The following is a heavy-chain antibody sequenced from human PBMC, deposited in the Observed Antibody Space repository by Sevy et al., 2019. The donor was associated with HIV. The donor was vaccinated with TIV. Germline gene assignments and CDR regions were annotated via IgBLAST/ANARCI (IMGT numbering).Heavy chain of an antibody. D-gene: IGHD5-12*01. CDR2: INPNSGGT. J-gene: IGHJ6*02. CDR1: GYTFTGYY. Sequence: ASVKVSCKASGYTFTGYYMHWVRQAPGQGLEWMGWINPNSGGTNYAQKFQGRVTMTRDTSISTAYMELSRLRSDDTAVYYCARDLDGYSGYDFGMRDYGMDVWGQGTTVTVSS. CDR3: ARDLDGYSGYDFGMRDYGMDV. V-gene: IGHV1-2*02.